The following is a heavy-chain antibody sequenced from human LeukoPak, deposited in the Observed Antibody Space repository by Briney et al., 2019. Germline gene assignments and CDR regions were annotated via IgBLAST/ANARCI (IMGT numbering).Heavy chain of an antibody. CDR2: ISSSSSTI. CDR3: ARGYLYFDN. Sequence: GGPLRLSCAASGFTFITYSMNWVRQAPGEGLEWVSYISSSSSTIYYADSVKGRFTISRDIAKNSLYLQMNSLRGEDTAVYYCARGYLYFDNWGQGTLVTVSS. CDR1: GFTFITYS. V-gene: IGHV3-48*04. D-gene: IGHD2-2*02. J-gene: IGHJ4*02.